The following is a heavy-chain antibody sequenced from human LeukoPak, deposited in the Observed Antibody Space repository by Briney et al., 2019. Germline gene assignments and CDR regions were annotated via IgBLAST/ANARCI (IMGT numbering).Heavy chain of an antibody. J-gene: IGHJ6*02. V-gene: IGHV1-3*01. CDR1: GYTFTSYA. D-gene: IGHD1-1*01. CDR3: ASSLDNDYYYYYGMDV. CDR2: FNAGNGNT. Sequence: ASVKVSCKASGYTFTSYAMHWVRQAPGQRLEWMGWFNAGNGNTKYSQKFQGRVTITRDTSASTAYMELRSLRSDDTAMYYCASSLDNDYYYYYGMDVWGQGTTVTVSS.